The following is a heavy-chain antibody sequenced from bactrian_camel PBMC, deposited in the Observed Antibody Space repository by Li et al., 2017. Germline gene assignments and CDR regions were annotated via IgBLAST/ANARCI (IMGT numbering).Heavy chain of an antibody. J-gene: IGHJ6*01. V-gene: IGHV3-3*01. D-gene: IGHD4*01. Sequence: HVQLVESGGGSVQAGGSLRLSCKPSGWTPCMGWFRQAPENEREGVTAIRSGGGSVYYGAFVRGRFTISQVSGDSTAYLQMNSLKPEDTAMYYCAALRSCSISTVQYVTSWGQGTQVTVS. CDR3: AALRSCSISTVQYVTS. CDR2: IRSGGGSV. CDR1: GWTPC.